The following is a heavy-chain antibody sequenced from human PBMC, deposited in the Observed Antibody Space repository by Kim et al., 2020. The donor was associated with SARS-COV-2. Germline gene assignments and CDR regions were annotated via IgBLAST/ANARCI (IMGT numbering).Heavy chain of an antibody. V-gene: IGHV3-21*01. CDR3: ARASSSWYYFDY. CDR1: GFTFSSYS. CDR2: ISSSSSYI. D-gene: IGHD6-13*01. Sequence: GGSLRLSCAASGFTFSSYSMNWVRQAPGKGLEWVSSISSSSSYIYYADSVKGRFTISRDNAKNSLYLQMNSLRAEDTAVYYCARASSSWYYFDYWGQGTLVTVSS. J-gene: IGHJ4*02.